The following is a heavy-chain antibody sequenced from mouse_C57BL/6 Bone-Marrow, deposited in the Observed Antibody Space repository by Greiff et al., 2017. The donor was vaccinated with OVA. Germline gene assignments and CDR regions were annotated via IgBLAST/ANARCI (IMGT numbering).Heavy chain of an antibody. D-gene: IGHD4-1*01. CDR3: ARTGTGFAY. CDR2: IYPRSGNT. V-gene: IGHV1-81*01. Sequence: VQVVESGAELARPGASVKLSCKASGYTFTSYGISWVKQRTGQGLEWIGEIYPRSGNTYYNEKFKGKATLTADKSSSTAYMELRSLTSEDSAVYFCARTGTGFAYWGQGTLVTVSA. J-gene: IGHJ3*01. CDR1: GYTFTSYG.